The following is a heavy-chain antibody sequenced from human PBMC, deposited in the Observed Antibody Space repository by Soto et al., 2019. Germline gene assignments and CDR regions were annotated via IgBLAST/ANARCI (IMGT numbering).Heavy chain of an antibody. Sequence: ASVKVSCKASGGTFSSYTISWVRQAPGQGLEWMGRIIPILGIANYAQKFQGRVTITADKSTSTAYMELSSLRSEDTAVYYCARDGREYYDFWSGTPQGYWGQGTLVTVSS. CDR3: ARDGREYYDFWSGTPQGY. D-gene: IGHD3-3*01. CDR2: IIPILGIA. J-gene: IGHJ4*02. V-gene: IGHV1-69*04. CDR1: GGTFSSYT.